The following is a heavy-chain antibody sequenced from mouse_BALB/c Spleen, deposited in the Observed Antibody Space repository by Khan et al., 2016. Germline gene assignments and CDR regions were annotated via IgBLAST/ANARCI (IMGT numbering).Heavy chain of an antibody. CDR3: ASQYGSSYVGFAY. CDR1: GYAFTNVL. Sequence: VELVESGADLVRPGTSVKVSCKASGYAFTNVLIDWIKQRPGQGLDWIGVINPGSGSTNYNEKFKGKATLTADKSSSTAYMQLSSLTSVYSAVYFCASQYGSSYVGFAYWGQGTLVTVSA. V-gene: IGHV1-54*01. D-gene: IGHD1-1*01. J-gene: IGHJ3*01. CDR2: INPGSGST.